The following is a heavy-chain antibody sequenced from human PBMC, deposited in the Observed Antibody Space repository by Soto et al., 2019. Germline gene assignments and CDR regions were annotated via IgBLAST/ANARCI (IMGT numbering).Heavy chain of an antibody. Sequence: ASVKVSCKASGYTFTSYYMFWARQAPGQGLEWMGVINTSGGSPTYAQKFQGRVTMTSDTSTSTVYMELSSLRPEDTAMYYGTRGFFTVVSTRGRYGMDVWGQGTTVTVSS. CDR2: INTSGGSP. D-gene: IGHD2-2*01. CDR3: TRGFFTVVSTRGRYGMDV. CDR1: GYTFTSYY. J-gene: IGHJ6*02. V-gene: IGHV1-46*01.